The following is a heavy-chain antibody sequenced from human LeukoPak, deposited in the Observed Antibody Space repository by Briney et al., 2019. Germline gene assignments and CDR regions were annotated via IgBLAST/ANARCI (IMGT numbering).Heavy chain of an antibody. D-gene: IGHD3-3*02. CDR1: GYTFTGYD. CDR2: INPNSGST. Sequence: GASVRVSCKASGYTFTGYDMHWVRQAPGQGLEWMGWINPNSGSTNYAQKFQGRVTITADESTSTAYMELSSLRSEDTAVYYCAIFHFWRGYWGQGPLVTVSS. V-gene: IGHV1-2*02. J-gene: IGHJ4*02. CDR3: AIFHFWRGY.